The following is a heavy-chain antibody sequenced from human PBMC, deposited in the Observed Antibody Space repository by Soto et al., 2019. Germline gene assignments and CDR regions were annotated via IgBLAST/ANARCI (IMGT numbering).Heavy chain of an antibody. V-gene: IGHV3-48*03. J-gene: IGHJ4*02. CDR1: GFTFTSFA. CDR3: ARENSVQAWLHHFDH. Sequence: PVGSLRLSCEASGFTFTSFAMNWVRQAPGRGLEWVSYISADGASKYYADSLKGRLTISRDNAKNSLSLHMNNLRVEDTAVYYCARENSVQAWLHHFDHWGLGTLVTVSS. CDR2: ISADGASK. D-gene: IGHD5-18*01.